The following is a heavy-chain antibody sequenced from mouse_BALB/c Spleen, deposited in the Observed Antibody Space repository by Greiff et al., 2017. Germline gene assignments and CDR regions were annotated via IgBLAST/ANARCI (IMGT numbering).Heavy chain of an antibody. J-gene: IGHJ4*01. CDR2: ISNGGGST. CDR1: GFTFSSYT. Sequence: EVQGVESGGGLVQPGGSLKLSCAASGFTFSSYTMSWVRQTPEKRLEWVAYISNGGGSTYYPDTVKGRFTISRDNAKNTLYLQMSSLKSEDTAMYYCARYPYYYAMDYWGQGTSVTVSA. CDR3: ARYPYYYAMDY. V-gene: IGHV5-12-2*01.